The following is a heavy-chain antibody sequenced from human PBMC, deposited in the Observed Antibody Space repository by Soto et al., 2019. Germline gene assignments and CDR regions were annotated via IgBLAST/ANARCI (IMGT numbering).Heavy chain of an antibody. Sequence: QVQLVQSGAEMKKPGSSVKVSCQSSGGTFNTYAMTWVRQAPGQRPEWMGDISPMFGAANYAPKFQGRVTMTADESTGTSYMQLSSLTSEDTALYFCAREGQVHTPAFVYWGQGTLVTVSS. D-gene: IGHD3-10*01. CDR1: GGTFNTYA. CDR3: AREGQVHTPAFVY. V-gene: IGHV1-69*19. CDR2: ISPMFGAA. J-gene: IGHJ4*02.